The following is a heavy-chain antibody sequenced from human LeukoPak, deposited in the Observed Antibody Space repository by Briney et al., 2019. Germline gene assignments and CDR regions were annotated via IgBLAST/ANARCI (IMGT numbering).Heavy chain of an antibody. CDR3: ARGSRGSQHPFGGRWFDP. Sequence: PSGTLSLTCAVSGGSISSSNWWSWVRQPPGKGLEWIGEIYHSGSTNYNPSLKSRVTISVDKSKNQFSLKLSSVTAADTAVYYCARGSRGSQHPFGGRWFDPWGQGTLVTVSS. D-gene: IGHD3-10*01. CDR2: IYHSGST. J-gene: IGHJ5*02. V-gene: IGHV4-4*02. CDR1: GGSISSSNW.